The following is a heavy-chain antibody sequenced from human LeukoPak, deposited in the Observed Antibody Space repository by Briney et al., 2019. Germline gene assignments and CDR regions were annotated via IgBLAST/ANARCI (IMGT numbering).Heavy chain of an antibody. CDR1: GVSMSGYF. V-gene: IGHV4-4*07. CDR2: INISGNT. D-gene: IGHD4-17*01. CDR3: ARVGIGGYDYGDYDGLDI. Sequence: PSETLSLTCTVSGVSMSGYFWSWIRQPAGKGLQWVGRINISGNTDYNPSLKSRVTMSLDTSKNQVSLKLSSVTAADTAVYYCARVGIGGYDYGDYDGLDIWGQGTRVSVSS. J-gene: IGHJ3*02.